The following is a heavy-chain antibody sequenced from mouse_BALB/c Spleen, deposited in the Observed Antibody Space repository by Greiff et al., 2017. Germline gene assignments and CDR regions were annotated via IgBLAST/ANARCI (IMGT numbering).Heavy chain of an antibody. CDR3: ARTGYGNYEWFAY. D-gene: IGHD2-10*02. J-gene: IGHJ3*01. CDR1: GFTFSSYG. CDR2: ISSGGSYT. Sequence: EVKLQESGGDLVKPGGSLKLSCAASGFTFSSYGMSWVRQTPDKRLEWVATISSGGSYTYYPDSVKGRFTISRDNAKNTLYLQMSSLKSEDTAMYYCARTGYGNYEWFAYWGQGTLVTVSA. V-gene: IGHV5-6*01.